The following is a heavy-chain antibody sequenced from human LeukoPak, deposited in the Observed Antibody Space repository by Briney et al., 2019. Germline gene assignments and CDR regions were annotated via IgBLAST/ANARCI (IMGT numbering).Heavy chain of an antibody. CDR2: ISWNSGSI. V-gene: IGHV3-9*01. CDR1: GFTFDDYA. J-gene: IGHJ4*02. CDR3: AKDFSSGRHQLRNFDY. D-gene: IGHD6-19*01. Sequence: GGSLRLSCAASGFTFDDYAMHWVRQAPGKGLEWVSGISWNSGSIGYADSVKGRFTISRDNAKNSLYLQMNSLRAEDTALYYCAKDFSSGRHQLRNFDYWGQGTLVTVSS.